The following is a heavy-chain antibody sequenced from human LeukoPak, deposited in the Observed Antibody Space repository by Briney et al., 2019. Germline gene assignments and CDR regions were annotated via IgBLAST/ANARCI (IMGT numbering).Heavy chain of an antibody. CDR3: AREVVGSYYFDY. CDR1: GGSFSGYY. J-gene: IGHJ4*02. Sequence: SETLSLTCAVYGGSFSGYYWSWIRQPPGKGLEWIGEINHSGSTNYNPSLKSRVTISVDTSKNQFSLKLSSVTAADTAVYYCAREVVGSYYFDYWGQGTLVTVSS. D-gene: IGHD1-26*01. CDR2: INHSGST. V-gene: IGHV4-34*01.